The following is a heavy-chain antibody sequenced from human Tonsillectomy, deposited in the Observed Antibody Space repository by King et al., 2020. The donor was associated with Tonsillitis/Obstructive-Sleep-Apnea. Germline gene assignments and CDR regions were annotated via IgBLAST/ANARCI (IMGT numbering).Heavy chain of an antibody. CDR1: GFTFSSYW. CDR3: ARDLDYYDSSGYYYSNFDY. J-gene: IGHJ4*02. CDR2: IKQDGSEK. D-gene: IGHD3-22*01. Sequence: VQLVESGGGLVQPGGSLRLSCAASGFTFSSYWMSWVRQAPGKGLEWVANIKQDGSEKYYVDSVKGRFTISRDNAKNSLYLQMNSLRAEDTAVYYCARDLDYYDSSGYYYSNFDYWGQGTLVTVSS. V-gene: IGHV3-7*01.